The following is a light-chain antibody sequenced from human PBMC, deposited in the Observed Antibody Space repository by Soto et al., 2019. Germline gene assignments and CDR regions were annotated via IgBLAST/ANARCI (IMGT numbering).Light chain of an antibody. Sequence: DIQMTQSPSSLSASVGDRVTITCRPSRGIGNALAWYQQKPGTVPKLLIHSASTLQSGVPSRFSGSGSGTDFTLTIRRLEPEDFAVYYCQQYGSSPGTFGQGTKVDIK. CDR2: SAS. CDR1: RGIGNA. CDR3: QQYGSSPGT. J-gene: IGKJ1*01. V-gene: IGKV1-27*01.